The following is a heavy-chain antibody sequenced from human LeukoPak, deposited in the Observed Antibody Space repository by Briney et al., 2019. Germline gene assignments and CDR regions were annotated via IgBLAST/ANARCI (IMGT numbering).Heavy chain of an antibody. V-gene: IGHV3-23*01. D-gene: IGHD3-22*01. CDR1: GFTFSSYA. CDR2: ISGSGGST. CDR3: ARARDSSGYYYYYYMDV. Sequence: GGSLRLSCAASGFTFSSYAMSWVRQAPGKGLEWVSAISGSGGSTYYADSVKGRFTISRDNSKNTLYLQMNSLRAEDTAVYYCARARDSSGYYYYYYMDVWGKGTTVTVSS. J-gene: IGHJ6*03.